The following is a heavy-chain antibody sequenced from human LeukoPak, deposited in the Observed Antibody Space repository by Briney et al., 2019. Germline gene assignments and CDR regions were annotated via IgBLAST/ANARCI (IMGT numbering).Heavy chain of an antibody. V-gene: IGHV1-69*04. J-gene: IGHJ2*01. D-gene: IGHD3-10*01. CDR3: ARKRGVYGSGENWFFDL. Sequence: GASVKVSCKASGGTLSTYEMNWVRQAPGQGPEWMGRIVPILGIPNYAQKFQGRVTITADKSTSTAYMELSRLRSEDTAIYYCARKRGVYGSGENWFFDLWGRGTLVTVSS. CDR2: IVPILGIP. CDR1: GGTLSTYE.